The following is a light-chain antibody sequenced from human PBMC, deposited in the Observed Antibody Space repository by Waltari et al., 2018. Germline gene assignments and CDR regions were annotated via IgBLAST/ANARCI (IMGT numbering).Light chain of an antibody. CDR3: QHRDSRPLT. CDR1: QSVIRY. J-gene: IGKJ4*01. CDR2: DAS. Sequence: EIVLTHSLATLSLSPGERATLSLRASQSVIRYLSWYQKKHRQAPRLLIYDASNSASGIPARFSGSGSGTDFTLTIGSLEVEDSAVYYCQHRDSRPLTFGGGTKVEIK. V-gene: IGKV3-11*01.